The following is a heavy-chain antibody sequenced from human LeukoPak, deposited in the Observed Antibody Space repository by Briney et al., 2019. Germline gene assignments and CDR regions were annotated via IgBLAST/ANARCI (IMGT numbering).Heavy chain of an antibody. J-gene: IGHJ3*02. CDR2: IYHSGST. Sequence: PSETLSLTCTVSGYSISSGYYWGWIRQPPGKGLEWIGSIYHSGSTYYNPSLKSRVTISVDTSKNQFSLKLSSVTAADTAVYYCATYYGGRSDAFDIWGQGTMVTVSS. D-gene: IGHD4-23*01. CDR1: GYSISSGYY. CDR3: ATYYGGRSDAFDI. V-gene: IGHV4-38-2*02.